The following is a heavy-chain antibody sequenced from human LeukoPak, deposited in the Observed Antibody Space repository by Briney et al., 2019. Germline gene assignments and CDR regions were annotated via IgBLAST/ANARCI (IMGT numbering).Heavy chain of an antibody. Sequence: PSETLSLTCTVSGGSISNYYWSWIRQPPGKGLEGIGYIYYSGSTNYNPSLKSRVTISVDTSKNQFSLKLNSVTAADTAVYYCAREGPPNYDTIWGQGTTVTVSS. D-gene: IGHD3-9*01. CDR2: IYYSGST. CDR3: AREGPPNYDTI. CDR1: GGSISNYY. J-gene: IGHJ3*02. V-gene: IGHV4-59*01.